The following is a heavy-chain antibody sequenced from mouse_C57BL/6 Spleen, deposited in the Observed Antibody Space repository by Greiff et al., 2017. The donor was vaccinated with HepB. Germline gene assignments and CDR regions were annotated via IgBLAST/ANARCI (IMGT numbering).Heavy chain of an antibody. CDR1: GYSFTGYY. CDR2: INPSTGGT. D-gene: IGHD1-1*01. J-gene: IGHJ1*03. Sequence: LVESGPELVKPGASVKISCKASGYSFTGYYMNWVKQSPEKSLEWIGEINPSTGGTTYNQKFKAKATLTVDKSSSTAYMQLKSLTSEDSAVYYCYYGSSWYFDVWGTGTTVTVSS. V-gene: IGHV1-42*01. CDR3: YYGSSWYFDV.